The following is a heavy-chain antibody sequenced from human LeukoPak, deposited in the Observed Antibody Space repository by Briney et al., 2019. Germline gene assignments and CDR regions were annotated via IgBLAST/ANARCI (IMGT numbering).Heavy chain of an antibody. J-gene: IGHJ4*02. CDR1: GGSVNSGSYY. D-gene: IGHD3-22*01. CDR2: IYYSGST. CDR3: ARRKYYDSSGSSPIDY. V-gene: IGHV4-61*01. Sequence: SATLSLTCTVSGGSVNSGSYYWSWIRQPPGKGLEWIGYIYYSGSTNYNPSLKSRVTISVDTSKNQFSLKLSSVTAADTAVYYCARRKYYDSSGSSPIDYWGQGTLVTVSS.